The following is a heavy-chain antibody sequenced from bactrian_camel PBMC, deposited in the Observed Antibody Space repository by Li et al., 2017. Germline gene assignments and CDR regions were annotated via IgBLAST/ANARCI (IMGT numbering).Heavy chain of an antibody. CDR3: ATENFQSNADVCLGY. V-gene: IGHV3S1*01. CDR1: GYTYSSYC. D-gene: IGHD1*01. CDR2: IDSDGTT. J-gene: IGHJ6*01. Sequence: VASGGGSVQAGGSLRLSCAASGYTYSSYCMGWFRQAPGGPREGVATIDSDGTTAYADSVKGRFTCSKDKDKNTLYLQLNSLQTEDTATYYCATENFQSNADVCLGYWGQGTQVTVS.